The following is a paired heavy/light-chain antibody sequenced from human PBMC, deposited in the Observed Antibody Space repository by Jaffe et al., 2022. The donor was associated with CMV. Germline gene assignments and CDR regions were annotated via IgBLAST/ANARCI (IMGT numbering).Heavy chain of an antibody. V-gene: IGHV4-34*01. Sequence: QVQLQQWGAGLLKPSETLSLTCAVYGGSFSGYYWSWIRQPPGKGLEWIGEINHSGSTNYNPSLKSRVTISVDTSKNQFSLKLSSVTAADTAVYYCARGRSFLVVPAAMPGRGYYMDVWGKGTTVTVSS. CDR3: ARGRSFLVVPAAMPGRGYYMDV. CDR1: GGSFSGYY. D-gene: IGHD2-2*01. CDR2: INHSGST. J-gene: IGHJ6*03.
Light chain of an antibody. CDR3: QQYNNWPNT. J-gene: IGKJ2*01. CDR2: GAS. CDR1: QSVSSN. Sequence: EIVMTQSPATLSVSPGERATLSCRASQSVSSNLAWYQQKPGQAPRLLIYGASTRATGIPARFSGSGSGTEFTLTISSLQSEDFAVYYCQQYNNWPNTFGQGTKLEIK. V-gene: IGKV3-15*01.